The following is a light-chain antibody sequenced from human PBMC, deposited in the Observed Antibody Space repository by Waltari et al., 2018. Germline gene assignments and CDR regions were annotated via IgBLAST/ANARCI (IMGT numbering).Light chain of an antibody. J-gene: IGLJ2*01. CDR1: SNDVGGYNS. V-gene: IGLV2-14*01. CDR3: SSQSSNDVVL. Sequence: QSALTQPASVSGSPGQSVTIFCAGTSNDVGGYNSVSWYQEQPGQAPRVIIYDVSDRPSVVSDRFSGSRSGNTASLTISGLQAEDEPDYYCSSQSSNDVVLFGGGTKLTVL. CDR2: DVS.